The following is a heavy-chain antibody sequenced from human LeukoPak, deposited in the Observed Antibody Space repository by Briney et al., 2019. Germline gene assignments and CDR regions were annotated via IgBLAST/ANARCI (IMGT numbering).Heavy chain of an antibody. Sequence: VASVKVSCKASGYTFTDYYLHWVRQAPGQGLEWIGRINPNGGATNYAQKFQGRVTMARDTSISTAYMDLGRLRSDDTAVYYCARERITMLGGLTFPLFDYWGQGTLVTVSS. CDR2: INPNGGAT. CDR3: ARERITMLGGLTFPLFDY. J-gene: IGHJ4*02. D-gene: IGHD3-10*01. V-gene: IGHV1-2*06. CDR1: GYTFTDYY.